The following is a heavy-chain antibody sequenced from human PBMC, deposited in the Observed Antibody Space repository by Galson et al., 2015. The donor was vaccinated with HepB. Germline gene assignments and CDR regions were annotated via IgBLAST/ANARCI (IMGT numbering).Heavy chain of an antibody. Sequence: SLRLSCAASGFTVSSNYMSWVRQAPGKGLEWVSVIYSGGSTYYADSVKGRFTISRDNSKNTLYLQMNSLRAEDTAVYYCARDYGDYEDFDPWGQGTLVTVSS. J-gene: IGHJ5*02. V-gene: IGHV3-53*01. CDR1: GFTVSSNY. CDR3: ARDYGDYEDFDP. CDR2: IYSGGST. D-gene: IGHD4-17*01.